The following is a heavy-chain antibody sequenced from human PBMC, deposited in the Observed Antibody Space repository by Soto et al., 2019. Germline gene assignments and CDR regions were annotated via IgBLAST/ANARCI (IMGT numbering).Heavy chain of an antibody. V-gene: IGHV5-51*01. J-gene: IGHJ4*02. CDR2: IYPGDPDT. CDR1: GYSFTSYW. D-gene: IGHD3-3*01. Sequence: GESLKISCKGSGYSFTSYWIRWVRQMPGKGLEWRGIIYPGDPDTRYNPSFQGQTTISVDKSINTAYLQWTTLEASRTPIYYCGRRGDYFDYWGQGTLVTVSS. CDR3: GRRGDYFDY.